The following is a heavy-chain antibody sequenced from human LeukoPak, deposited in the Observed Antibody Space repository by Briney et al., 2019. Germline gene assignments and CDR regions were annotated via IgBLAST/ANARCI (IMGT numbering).Heavy chain of an antibody. CDR3: AREGGAISFIDY. CDR2: IYNSGST. Sequence: PSETLSLTCTVSGGSICRYYWSWIRQPPGKGLEWIGYIYNSGSTNYTPSFKSRVTISIDTSKNQFSLKLSSVTAADTAVYYCAREGGAISFIDYWGQGTLVTVSS. D-gene: IGHD3-16*02. J-gene: IGHJ4*02. CDR1: GGSICRYY. V-gene: IGHV4-59*01.